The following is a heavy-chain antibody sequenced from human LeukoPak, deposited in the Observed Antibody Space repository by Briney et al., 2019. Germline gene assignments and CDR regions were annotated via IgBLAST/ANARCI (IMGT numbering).Heavy chain of an antibody. CDR2: ISGSGGST. D-gene: IGHD4-17*01. Sequence: PGGSLRLSCVASGLSFSSLWMSWVRQAPGKGLEWVSAISGSGGSTYYADSVKGRFTISRDNSKNTLYLQMNSLRAEDTAVYYCAKDPATVTAPAAFDPWGQGTLVTVSS. CDR1: GLSFSSLW. V-gene: IGHV3-23*01. J-gene: IGHJ5*02. CDR3: AKDPATVTAPAAFDP.